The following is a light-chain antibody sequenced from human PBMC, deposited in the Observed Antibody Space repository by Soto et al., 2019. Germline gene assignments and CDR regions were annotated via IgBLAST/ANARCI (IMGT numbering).Light chain of an antibody. CDR1: QSVTFSY. V-gene: IGKV3-20*01. CDR3: QQCGSSLWT. Sequence: EIVLTQSPGTLSLSPGERATLSCRASQSVTFSYLAWYQQKPGQAPRLLIYGASSRATGIPDRFSGSGSGTDFTLTISRLEPEDFAVYYCQQCGSSLWTFGQGTKVEIK. CDR2: GAS. J-gene: IGKJ1*01.